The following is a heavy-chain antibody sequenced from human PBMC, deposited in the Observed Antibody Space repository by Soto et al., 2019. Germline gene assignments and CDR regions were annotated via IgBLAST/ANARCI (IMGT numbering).Heavy chain of an antibody. Sequence: GGSLRLSCAASGFTFSNAWMNWVRQAPGKGLEWVGRIKSKTDGGTTDYAAPVKGRFTISRDDSKNTLYLQMNSLKTEDTAVYYCTTDESPSSYGDYPGDHYYYGMDVWGQGTTVTVSS. CDR3: TTDESPSSYGDYPGDHYYYGMDV. CDR2: IKSKTDGGTT. J-gene: IGHJ6*02. V-gene: IGHV3-15*07. CDR1: GFTFSNAW. D-gene: IGHD4-17*01.